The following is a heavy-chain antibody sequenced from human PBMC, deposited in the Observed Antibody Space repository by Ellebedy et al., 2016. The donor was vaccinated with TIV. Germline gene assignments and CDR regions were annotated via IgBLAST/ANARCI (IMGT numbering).Heavy chain of an antibody. Sequence: SETLSLTCSVSGGSITGYYWNWIRQSPGKGLEWIGFVFHNGRSKYNPSLESRLTLSVDTSKDHFSLRLSSAAAADTALYYCAGVRDGRRPFDYWGQGALVTVSS. V-gene: IGHV4-59*01. D-gene: IGHD5-24*01. CDR3: AGVRDGRRPFDY. CDR1: GGSITGYY. J-gene: IGHJ4*02. CDR2: VFHNGRS.